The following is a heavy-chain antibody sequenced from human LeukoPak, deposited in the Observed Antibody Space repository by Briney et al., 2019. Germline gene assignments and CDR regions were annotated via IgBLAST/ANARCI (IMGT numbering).Heavy chain of an antibody. CDR1: GGSISSSNYY. D-gene: IGHD3-22*01. Sequence: SETLSLTCTVSGGSISSSNYYWGWVRQPPGKGRVWIGNIYYSGSTYYNPSLKSRVTISVDTSKNQFSLKLSSVTAADTAVYYCARQFDSSSYFYFDCWGQGTLVTVSS. CDR3: ARQFDSSSYFYFDC. CDR2: IYYSGST. V-gene: IGHV4-39*01. J-gene: IGHJ4*02.